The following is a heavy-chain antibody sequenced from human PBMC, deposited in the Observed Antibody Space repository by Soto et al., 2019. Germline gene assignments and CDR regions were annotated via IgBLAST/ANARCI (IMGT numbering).Heavy chain of an antibody. D-gene: IGHD6-19*01. CDR3: VIDRLIVAVSVGRMDV. V-gene: IGHV1-69*01. CDR1: GDTFIGYS. Sequence: QVQLVQSGAEVKKPGTSVRVSCKASGDTFIGYSISWVRQAPGQGLEWMGWVIPTQRTTKYAQRFQGRVTMSVDQFASTTYMELSGLRPEDTALYYCVIDRLIVAVSVGRMDVWGQGTTVTVSS. CDR2: VIPTQRTT. J-gene: IGHJ6*02.